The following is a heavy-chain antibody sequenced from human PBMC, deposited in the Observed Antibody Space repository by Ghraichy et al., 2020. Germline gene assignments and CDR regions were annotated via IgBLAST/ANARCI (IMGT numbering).Heavy chain of an antibody. CDR1: GDTFTNSA. J-gene: IGHJ5*02. Sequence: SGKVSCKASGDTFTNSAISWVRQAPGQRLEWMGQIIPVLGTSNYAQKFQGRVTITADESTSTAYMELRGLRFEDTAMYFCARDPSASLTGYFNWFDPWGQGTLVTVSS. V-gene: IGHV1-69*13. D-gene: IGHD3-9*01. CDR2: IIPVLGTS. CDR3: ARDPSASLTGYFNWFDP.